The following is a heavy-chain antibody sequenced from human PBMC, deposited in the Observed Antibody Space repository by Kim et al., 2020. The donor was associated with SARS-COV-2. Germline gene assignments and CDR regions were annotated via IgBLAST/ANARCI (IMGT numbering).Heavy chain of an antibody. CDR1: GGTFSSYA. D-gene: IGHD6-19*01. J-gene: IGHJ6*02. Sequence: SVKVSCKASGGTFSSYAISWVRQAPGQGLEWMGRIIPILGIANYAQKFQGRVTITADKSTSTAYMELSSLRSEDTAVYYCARDRGLRQWLVNGMDVWGQGTTVTVSS. CDR3: ARDRGLRQWLVNGMDV. V-gene: IGHV1-69*04. CDR2: IIPILGIA.